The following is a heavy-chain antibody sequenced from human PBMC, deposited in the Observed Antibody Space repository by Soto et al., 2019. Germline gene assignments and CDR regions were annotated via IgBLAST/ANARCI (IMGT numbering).Heavy chain of an antibody. J-gene: IGHJ4*02. V-gene: IGHV3-33*01. CDR1: GFTFNTYS. D-gene: IGHD4-17*01. CDR3: ARAVGTTVTGLWHFDS. CDR2: IWYDGTQK. Sequence: QVQLEESGGGVVQPGRSLRLSCEASGFTFNTYSMHWVRQPPGKGLEWLAAIWYDGTQKYYADSVKGRFIISRDNSKKTLYLEMNSLRAEDTAVYYCARAVGTTVTGLWHFDSWGQGTRVTVSS.